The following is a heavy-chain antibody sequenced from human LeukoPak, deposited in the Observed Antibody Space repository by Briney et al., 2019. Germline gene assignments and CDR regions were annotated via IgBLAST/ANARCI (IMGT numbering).Heavy chain of an antibody. V-gene: IGHV3-23*01. CDR2: ISVSATNT. CDR1: GFTFSSFD. D-gene: IGHD2/OR15-2a*01. Sequence: TGGSLRLSCAASGFTFSSFDMTWVRQAPGKGLEWVSTISVSATNTYYADSVKGRFTISRDNSKNTLYLQMNSLTAADTAVYYCARDPRFLAGAFDIWGQGTMVTVSS. CDR3: ARDPRFLAGAFDI. J-gene: IGHJ3*02.